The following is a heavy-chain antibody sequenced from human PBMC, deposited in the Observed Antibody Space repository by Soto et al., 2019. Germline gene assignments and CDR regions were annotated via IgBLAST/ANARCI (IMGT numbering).Heavy chain of an antibody. D-gene: IGHD3-16*01. J-gene: IGHJ6*02. CDR2: MNAKSGNT. CDR1: GYTFSDFD. V-gene: IGHV1-8*01. CDR3: ARGNPFNYAGFDV. Sequence: ASVKVSCKASGYTFSDFDINWLRQASGQGPEWMGWMNAKSGNTFFAQRFQGKFNMTRDTSPSTAYMEVGSLTSDDTAVYYCARGNPFNYAGFDVWGQGTTVTVPS.